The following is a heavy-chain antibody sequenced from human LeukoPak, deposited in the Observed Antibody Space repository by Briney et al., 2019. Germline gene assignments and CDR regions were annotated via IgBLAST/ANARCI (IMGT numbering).Heavy chain of an antibody. Sequence: SQTLSLTCAVSGGSISSGGYSWSWIRQPPGKGLEWIGYIYHSGSTYYNPSLKSRVTISVDRSKNQFSLKLSSVTAADTAVYYCGRAFSGYDSSGFFYSRYAFDIWGQGTMVTVSS. V-gene: IGHV4-30-2*01. J-gene: IGHJ3*02. D-gene: IGHD3-22*01. CDR2: IYHSGST. CDR3: GRAFSGYDSSGFFYSRYAFDI. CDR1: GGSISSGGYS.